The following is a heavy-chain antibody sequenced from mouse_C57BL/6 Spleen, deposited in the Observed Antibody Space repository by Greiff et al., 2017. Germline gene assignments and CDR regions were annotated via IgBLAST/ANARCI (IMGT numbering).Heavy chain of an antibody. CDR2: ISSGGDYI. V-gene: IGHV5-9-1*02. Sequence: EVMLVESGEGLVKPGGSLKLSCAASGFTFSSYAMSWVRQTPEKRLEWVAYISSGGDYIYYADTVKGRFTISRDNARNTLYLQMSSLKSEDTAMYYCTRGGGNYPHWYFDVWGTGTTVTVSS. J-gene: IGHJ1*03. D-gene: IGHD2-1*01. CDR3: TRGGGNYPHWYFDV. CDR1: GFTFSSYA.